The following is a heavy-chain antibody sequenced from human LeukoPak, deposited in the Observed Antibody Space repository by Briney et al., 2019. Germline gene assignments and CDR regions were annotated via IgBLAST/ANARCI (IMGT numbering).Heavy chain of an antibody. Sequence: PSETLSLTCAVYGGSFSNYYWSWIRQPPGKGLEWIGEINHSGSTSYNPSLKSRVTMSVDTSKNQFSLKLSSVTAADTAVYYCARLSSRRFPPTYSFDRRNYFDYLGPGNPGHRLL. V-gene: IGHV4-34*01. J-gene: IGHJ4*02. CDR3: ARLSSRRFPPTYSFDRRNYFDY. CDR1: GGSFSNYY. CDR2: INHSGST. D-gene: IGHD3-22*01.